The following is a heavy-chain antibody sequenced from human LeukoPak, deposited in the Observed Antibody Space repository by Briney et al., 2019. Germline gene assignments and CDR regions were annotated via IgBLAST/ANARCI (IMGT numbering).Heavy chain of an antibody. J-gene: IGHJ3*02. V-gene: IGHV3-64D*06. Sequence: PGGSLRLSCSASGFTFSSYAMHCVRQAPGKGLEYVSTISSNGRSTDYADSVKGRFTISRDNSKNTLYLQMSSLRAEDTAVYHCVRFYYAFRAFDIWGQGTMVTVSS. D-gene: IGHD3/OR15-3a*01. CDR3: VRFYYAFRAFDI. CDR1: GFTFSSYA. CDR2: ISSNGRST.